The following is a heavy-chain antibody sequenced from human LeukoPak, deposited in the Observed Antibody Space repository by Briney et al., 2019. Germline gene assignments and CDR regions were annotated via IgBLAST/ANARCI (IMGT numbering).Heavy chain of an antibody. Sequence: GGSLRLSCAASGFTFSSYAMSWVRQAPGNGLEWVSTINGGGVNTHYADSVGGRFTISRDNSKNTLFLQMNSLRDEDTAVYYCAKDLYSNYGPADYWGQGNLVTVSS. CDR3: AKDLYSNYGPADY. CDR1: GFTFSSYA. J-gene: IGHJ4*02. V-gene: IGHV3-23*01. D-gene: IGHD4-11*01. CDR2: INGGGVNT.